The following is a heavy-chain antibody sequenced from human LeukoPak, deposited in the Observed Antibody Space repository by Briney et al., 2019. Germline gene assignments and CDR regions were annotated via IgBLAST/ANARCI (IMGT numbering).Heavy chain of an antibody. CDR2: IYTSGST. D-gene: IGHD4/OR15-4a*01. CDR3: ARAIGGYGDYGPYWFDP. J-gene: IGHJ5*02. Sequence: SETLSLTCSVSGGSMSNYYWTWIRQPAGKGLEWIGRIYTSGSTNYNSSLKSRVTMSIDTPKTQFSLKLSSVTAADTAVYYCARAIGGYGDYGPYWFDPWGQGTLVTVPS. CDR1: GGSMSNYY. V-gene: IGHV4-4*07.